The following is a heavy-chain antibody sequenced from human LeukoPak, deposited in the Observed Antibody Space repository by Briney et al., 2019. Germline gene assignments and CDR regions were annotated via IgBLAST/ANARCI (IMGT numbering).Heavy chain of an antibody. D-gene: IGHD6-19*01. CDR2: IYYSGST. CDR1: GGSISSSSYF. Sequence: PSETLSLTCTVSGGSISSSSYFWGWVRQPAGKGLEWVGSIYYSGSTYYNPSLKSRVTISVDTSKNQFSLKLSSVTAADTAVYYCARHSAVLRQWLVRRTPLWFDPWGQGTLVTVSS. CDR3: ARHSAVLRQWLVRRTPLWFDP. V-gene: IGHV4-39*01. J-gene: IGHJ5*02.